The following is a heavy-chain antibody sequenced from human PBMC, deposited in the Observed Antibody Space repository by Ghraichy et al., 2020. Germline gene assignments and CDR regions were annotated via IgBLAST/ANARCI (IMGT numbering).Heavy chain of an antibody. D-gene: IGHD4-17*01. Sequence: DSVKGRLTISRDNSKNTLCLQMNSLRAEDTAIYYCARQEDYGYYFDYWGQGTLVTVSS. V-gene: IGHV3-30*07. J-gene: IGHJ4*02. CDR3: ARQEDYGYYFDY.